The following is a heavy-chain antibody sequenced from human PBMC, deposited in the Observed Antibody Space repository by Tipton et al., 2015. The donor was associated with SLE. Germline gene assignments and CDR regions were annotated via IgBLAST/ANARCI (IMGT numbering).Heavy chain of an antibody. Sequence: QLVQSGAEVKNPGESLRISCQGSGFSFSSYWLDWVRQMPGKGLEWMGLIHPGNSDTTYRPSFQGQVTISADKSINAAYLQWNSLKASDTAIYYCVLPEWSWGPGTLVTVSS. D-gene: IGHD3-3*01. CDR1: GFSFSSYW. V-gene: IGHV5-51*03. J-gene: IGHJ5*02. CDR3: VLPEWS. CDR2: IHPGNSDT.